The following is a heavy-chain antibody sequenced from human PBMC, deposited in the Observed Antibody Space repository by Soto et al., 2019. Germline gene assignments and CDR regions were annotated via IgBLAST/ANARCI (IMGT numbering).Heavy chain of an antibody. D-gene: IGHD2-21*01. CDR1: GYTFTENQ. J-gene: IGHJ5*02. V-gene: IGHV1-2*02. CDR3: AIRHLLDYIRWCFDP. CDR2: IDPKSGDT. Sequence: ASVKVSCKASGYTFTENQIHWSRRAPGQRLQWLGRIDPKSGDTTFAPTFQGRVTMTRDTSTNTAYLELTRLTSDDTAIYYCAIRHLLDYIRWCFDPWGLGTLVTVSS.